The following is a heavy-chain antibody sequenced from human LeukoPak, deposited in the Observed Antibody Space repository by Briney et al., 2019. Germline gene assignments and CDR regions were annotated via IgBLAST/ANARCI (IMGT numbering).Heavy chain of an antibody. Sequence: SQTLSLTCTVSGGSISSCDYYWIWIRQPPGKGLEWIAYMCYSGSTYYDPSLKSRVTMSADTSKNQLSLKLSSVTAADTAVYYCARPYYYDSRIDPWGQGILVTVSS. V-gene: IGHV4-30-4*01. CDR3: ARPYYYDSRIDP. D-gene: IGHD3-22*01. CDR1: GGSISSCDYY. J-gene: IGHJ5*02. CDR2: MCYSGST.